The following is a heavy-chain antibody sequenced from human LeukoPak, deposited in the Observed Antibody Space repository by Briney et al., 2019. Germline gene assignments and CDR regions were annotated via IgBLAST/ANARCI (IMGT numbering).Heavy chain of an antibody. CDR2: INPNSGGT. Sequence: ASVKVSCKGSGYTFTGYYMHWVRLAPGQGLGWMGWINPNSGGTNYAQTFQGRVTMTWDASISTAYMELRRLRSDDADVDYCAGEILYYYDSSDNFDYWGQGTLVTVSS. CDR3: AGEILYYYDSSDNFDY. V-gene: IGHV1-2*02. D-gene: IGHD3-22*01. J-gene: IGHJ4*02. CDR1: GYTFTGYY.